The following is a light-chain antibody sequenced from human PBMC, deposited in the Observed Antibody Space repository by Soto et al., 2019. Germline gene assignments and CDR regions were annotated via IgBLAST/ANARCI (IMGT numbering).Light chain of an antibody. CDR2: GAS. CDR1: QSVGTY. CDR3: QQRTSWPPL. J-gene: IGKJ5*01. Sequence: EIVLTQSPATLSLYPGERATLSCRASQSVGTYLVWYQQKPGQAPRLLIHGASNRATGIPARFSGSGSGTYFTLAISSLEPEDFAVYYSQQRTSWPPLFGQGTRLEIK. V-gene: IGKV3-11*01.